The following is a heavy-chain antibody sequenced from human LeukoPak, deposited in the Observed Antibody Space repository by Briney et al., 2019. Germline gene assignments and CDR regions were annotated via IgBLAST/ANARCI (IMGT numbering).Heavy chain of an antibody. V-gene: IGHV4-4*02. CDR3: ASSSRYCGGDCYSWYYGMDV. J-gene: IGHJ6*04. Sequence: SEPLSLTCAVSGGSISSSNWWSWVRQPPGKGLEWIGEIYHSGSTNYNPSLKSRVTISVDKSKNQFSLKLSSVTAADTAVYYCASSSRYCGGDCYSWYYGMDVWGKGTTVTVSS. CDR2: IYHSGST. CDR1: GGSISSSNW. D-gene: IGHD2-21*02.